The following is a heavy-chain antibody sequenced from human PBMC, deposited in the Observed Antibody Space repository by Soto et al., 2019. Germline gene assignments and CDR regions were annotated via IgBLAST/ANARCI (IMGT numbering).Heavy chain of an antibody. CDR1: GFTFSSYG. CDR3: AKDGRHVLRFLEWSPRTKPGMDV. D-gene: IGHD3-3*01. CDR2: ISYDGSNK. Sequence: PGGSLRLSCAASGFTFSSYGMHWVRQAPGKGLEWVAVISYDGSNKYYADSVKGRFTISRDNSKNTLYLQMNSLRAEDTAVYYCAKDGRHVLRFLEWSPRTKPGMDVWGQGTTVTVSS. J-gene: IGHJ6*02. V-gene: IGHV3-30*18.